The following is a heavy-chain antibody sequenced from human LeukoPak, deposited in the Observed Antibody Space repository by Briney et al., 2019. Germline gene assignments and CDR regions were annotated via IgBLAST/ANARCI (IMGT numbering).Heavy chain of an antibody. V-gene: IGHV3-21*01. CDR3: ARAHDCSGGSCYSGYFDY. CDR1: GFTFSSYS. CDR2: ISSSSSYI. D-gene: IGHD2-15*01. J-gene: IGHJ4*02. Sequence: MSGGSLRLSCAASGFTFSSYSMNWVRQAPGKGLEWVSSISSSSSYIYYADSVKGRFTISRDNAKNSLYLQMNSLRAEDTAVYYCARAHDCSGGSCYSGYFDYWGQGTLVTVSS.